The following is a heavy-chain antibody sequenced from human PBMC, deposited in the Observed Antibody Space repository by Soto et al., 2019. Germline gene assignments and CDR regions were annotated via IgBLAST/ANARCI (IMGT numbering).Heavy chain of an antibody. CDR2: ISSSSSYI. Sequence: PGGSLRLSCAASGFTFSSYSMNWVRQAPGKGLEWVSSISSSSSYIYYADSVKGRFTISRDNAKNSLYLQMNSLRAEDAAVYYCARAPRPRYDILTGYYFDYWGQGT. V-gene: IGHV3-21*01. D-gene: IGHD3-9*01. CDR3: ARAPRPRYDILTGYYFDY. CDR1: GFTFSSYS. J-gene: IGHJ4*02.